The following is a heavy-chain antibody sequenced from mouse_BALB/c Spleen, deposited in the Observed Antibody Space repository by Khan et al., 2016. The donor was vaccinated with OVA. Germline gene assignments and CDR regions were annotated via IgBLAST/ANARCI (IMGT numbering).Heavy chain of an antibody. J-gene: IGHJ2*01. CDR1: GFSLTNYG. CDR2: IWSSGIT. D-gene: IGHD1-1*02. Sequence: QVQLKESGPGLVQPSQSLSITCTVSGFSLTNYGVHWVHQSPGKGLEWLGVIWSSGITDYNATFMSRLSISRDISKSQVFFKMNSLQANDTGIYYCARNRNGYFDYWGQGTTLTGSS. CDR3: ARNRNGYFDY. V-gene: IGHV2-2*02.